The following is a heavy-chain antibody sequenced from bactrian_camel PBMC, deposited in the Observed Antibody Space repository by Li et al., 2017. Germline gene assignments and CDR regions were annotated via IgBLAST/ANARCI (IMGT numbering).Heavy chain of an antibody. J-gene: IGHJ4*01. CDR1: GFTFSSSG. Sequence: VQLVESGGGLVQPGGSLRLSCAASGFTFSSSGMTWVRQAPGNECEMVSRISINGKTHYPDSVKGRFIISRDDATNTLILQLNSLKTEDTAKYYCTPGVYWGQGTQVTVS. V-gene: IGHV3S67*01. D-gene: IGHD2*01. CDR2: ISINGKT. CDR3: TPGVY.